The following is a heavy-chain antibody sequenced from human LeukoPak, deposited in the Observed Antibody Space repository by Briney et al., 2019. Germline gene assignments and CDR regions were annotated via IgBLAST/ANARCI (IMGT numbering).Heavy chain of an antibody. J-gene: IGHJ6*02. CDR2: IIPIFGTA. CDR3: ARDIVNSGYYYYGMDV. V-gene: IGHV1-69*13. Sequence: ASVKVSCKASGGTFSSYAISWVRQAPGQGLEWMGGIIPIFGTANYAQKFQGRVTITADESTSTAYMELSSLRSEDTAVYYCARDIVNSGYYYYGMDVWGQGTTVTVSS. D-gene: IGHD3-16*02. CDR1: GGTFSSYA.